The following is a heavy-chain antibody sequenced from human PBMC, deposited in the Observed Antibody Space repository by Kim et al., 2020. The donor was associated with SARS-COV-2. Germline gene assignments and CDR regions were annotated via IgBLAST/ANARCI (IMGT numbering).Heavy chain of an antibody. Sequence: VKARFTISGDNSKHTLYLQMNSLGAEDTAVYYCARDLVTMVRGVIISGNDYWGQGTLVTVSS. D-gene: IGHD3-10*01. CDR3: ARDLVTMVRGVIISGNDY. V-gene: IGHV3-53*01. J-gene: IGHJ4*02.